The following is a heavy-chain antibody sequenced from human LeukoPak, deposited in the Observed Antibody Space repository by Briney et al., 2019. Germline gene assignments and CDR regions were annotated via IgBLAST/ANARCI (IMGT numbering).Heavy chain of an antibody. Sequence: GGSLRLSCAASGFTFTNHAMSWVRQAPGKGLEWVSGINDSGDSTYYADSVKGRFTISRDNSKKTLYLQMSGLRAEDTAVYYCATAIGIAVAGYLDYWGQGTLVTVSS. J-gene: IGHJ4*02. CDR2: INDSGDST. CDR1: GFTFTNHA. V-gene: IGHV3-23*01. CDR3: ATAIGIAVAGYLDY. D-gene: IGHD6-19*01.